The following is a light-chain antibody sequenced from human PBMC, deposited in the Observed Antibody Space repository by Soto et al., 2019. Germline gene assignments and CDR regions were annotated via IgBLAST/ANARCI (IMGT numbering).Light chain of an antibody. Sequence: EIVLTQSPATLSLSPGERATLSSRASQSVSSYLAWYQQKPGQAPRLLIYDASNRATGIPARFSGSGSGTDFTLTISSLEPEDFAVYYCQQRGTFGQGTKVEIK. V-gene: IGKV3-11*01. CDR3: QQRGT. CDR1: QSVSSY. J-gene: IGKJ1*01. CDR2: DAS.